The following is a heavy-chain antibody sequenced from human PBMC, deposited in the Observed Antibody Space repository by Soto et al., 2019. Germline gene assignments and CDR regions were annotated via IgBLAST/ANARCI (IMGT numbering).Heavy chain of an antibody. CDR3: ARRPTSRWSGYYFIG. Sequence: PSETLSLTCAVYGGSFSGYYWSWIRQPPGKGLEWIGEINHSGSTNYNPSLKSRVTISVDTSKNQFSLKLSSVTAADTAVYYCARRPTSRWSGYYFIGWGQGTLVTVSS. J-gene: IGHJ4*02. D-gene: IGHD3-3*01. CDR1: GGSFSGYY. CDR2: INHSGST. V-gene: IGHV4-34*01.